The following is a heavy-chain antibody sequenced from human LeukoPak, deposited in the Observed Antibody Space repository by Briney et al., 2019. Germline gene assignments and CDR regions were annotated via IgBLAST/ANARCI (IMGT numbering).Heavy chain of an antibody. D-gene: IGHD3-22*01. CDR2: ISGSGGST. V-gene: IGHV3-23*01. Sequence: PGGSLRLSCAASGFTFSSYAMSWVRQAPGKRLEWVSAISGSGGSTYYADSVKGRFTISRDNSKNTLYLQMNSLRAEDAAVYYCAKGLISTYYYDSSGYYYGYYYYGMDVWGQGTTVTVSS. CDR3: AKGLISTYYYDSSGYYYGYYYYGMDV. CDR1: GFTFSSYA. J-gene: IGHJ6*02.